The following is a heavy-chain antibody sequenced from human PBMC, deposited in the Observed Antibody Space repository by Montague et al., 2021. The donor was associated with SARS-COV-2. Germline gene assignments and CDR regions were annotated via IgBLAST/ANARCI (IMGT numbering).Heavy chain of an antibody. J-gene: IGHJ4*02. V-gene: IGHV4-34*01. CDR1: GGSFSGYY. CDR2: INHSGST. D-gene: IGHD5-12*01. Sequence: SETLSLTCAVYGGSFSGYYWNWIRQPPGKGLEWIGEINHSGSTNYNPSLKSRVTISVDTSNNQFSLKLISVTAADTAVYYCARGPTNNIGMVATRLDYWGQGTLVTVSS. CDR3: ARGPTNNIGMVATRLDY.